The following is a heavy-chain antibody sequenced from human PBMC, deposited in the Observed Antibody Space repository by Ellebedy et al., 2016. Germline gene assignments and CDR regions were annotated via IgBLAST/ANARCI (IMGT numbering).Heavy chain of an antibody. J-gene: IGHJ4*02. Sequence: SVKVSCXASGGTFSSYAISWVRQAPGQGLEWMGGIIPIFGTANYAQKFQGRVTITADKSTSTAYMELSSLRSEDTAVYYCARSQYYDILTGYYPTLYYFDYWGQGTLVTVSS. CDR2: IIPIFGTA. CDR1: GGTFSSYA. V-gene: IGHV1-69*06. D-gene: IGHD3-9*01. CDR3: ARSQYYDILTGYYPTLYYFDY.